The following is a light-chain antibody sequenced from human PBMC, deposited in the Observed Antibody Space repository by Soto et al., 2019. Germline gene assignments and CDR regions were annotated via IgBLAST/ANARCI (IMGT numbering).Light chain of an antibody. V-gene: IGKV3-20*01. Sequence: EIVLTQSPGTLSLSPGERATLTCRASQSVTSNFLAWYQQKPGQATRLLMYGASSRATGIPDRFSGSGSGTDFTLTISRLEPEDFALYYCRQYGSSPLTFGPGTKVDI. CDR1: QSVTSNF. J-gene: IGKJ3*01. CDR3: RQYGSSPLT. CDR2: GAS.